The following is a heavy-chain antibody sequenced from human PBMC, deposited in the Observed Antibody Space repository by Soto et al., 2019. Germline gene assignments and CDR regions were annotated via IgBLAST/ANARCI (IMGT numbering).Heavy chain of an antibody. J-gene: IGHJ4*02. CDR2: ISGYNSKT. CDR3: VRSKGGYSYGTPFDY. V-gene: IGHV1-18*01. Sequence: GASVKVSCKASGYTLTSYGFSWVRQAPGQGLEWMGWISGYNSKTKYAQKFQGRVSMTTDTSSSTAYMEVRSLTFDDTALYYCVRSKGGYSYGTPFDYWGQGTLVTVSS. D-gene: IGHD5-18*01. CDR1: GYTLTSYG.